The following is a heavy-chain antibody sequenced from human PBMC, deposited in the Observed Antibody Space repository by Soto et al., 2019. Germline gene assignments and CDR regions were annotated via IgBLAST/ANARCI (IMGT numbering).Heavy chain of an antibody. CDR2: SIPIFRTA. D-gene: IGHD6-13*01. Sequence: QVQLVQSGAEVKKPVSSVKVSCTASGGTFSIYSINWVRQPPGQGLEWMGGSIPIFRTANYAQKFQGRVTITASESTRTVYMELSGLRSEDTAVYYCERGGQHRKACFSYDMDVWGQGTTVTVSS. V-gene: IGHV1-69*01. CDR1: GGTFSIYS. CDR3: ERGGQHRKACFSYDMDV. J-gene: IGHJ6*01.